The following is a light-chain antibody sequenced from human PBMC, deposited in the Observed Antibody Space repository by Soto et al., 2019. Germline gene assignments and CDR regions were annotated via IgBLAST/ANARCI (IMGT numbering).Light chain of an antibody. CDR2: GNN. Sequence: QPVLTQPPSVSGAPGQRVTISCTGSTSNIGAGYDVHWYQQLPEAAPKLLIYGNNNRPSGVPDRFSGSKSGISASLAIAGLQAEDEADYFCQSYDTMLSGPGVFGGGTKLTVL. CDR3: QSYDTMLSGPGV. V-gene: IGLV1-40*01. J-gene: IGLJ2*01. CDR1: TSNIGAGYD.